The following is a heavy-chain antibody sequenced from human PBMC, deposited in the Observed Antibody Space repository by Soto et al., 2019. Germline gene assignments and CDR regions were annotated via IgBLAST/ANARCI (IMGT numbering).Heavy chain of an antibody. D-gene: IGHD6-6*01. Sequence: SLRLSCTASGFTFGDYAMSWVRQAPGKGLEWVGFIRSKAYGGTTEYAASVKGRFTISRDDSKSIAYLQMNSLKTEDTAVYYCTRDLPYSSSYMDVWGQGTTVTVSS. J-gene: IGHJ6*03. CDR2: IRSKAYGGTT. CDR1: GFTFGDYA. V-gene: IGHV3-49*04. CDR3: TRDLPYSSSYMDV.